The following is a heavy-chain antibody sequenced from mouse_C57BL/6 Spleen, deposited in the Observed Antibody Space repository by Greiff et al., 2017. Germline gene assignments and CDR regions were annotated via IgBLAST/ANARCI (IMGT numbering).Heavy chain of an antibody. CDR2: INPGSGGT. D-gene: IGHD2-2*01. J-gene: IGHJ3*01. CDR1: GYAFTNYL. V-gene: IGHV1-54*01. CDR3: ARGLGYDAWFAY. Sequence: QVHVKQSGAELVRPGTSVKVSCKASGYAFTNYLIEWVKQRPGQGLEWIGVINPGSGGTNYNEKFKGKATLTADKSSSTAYMQLSSLTSGDSAVYFCARGLGYDAWFAYWGQGTLVTVSA.